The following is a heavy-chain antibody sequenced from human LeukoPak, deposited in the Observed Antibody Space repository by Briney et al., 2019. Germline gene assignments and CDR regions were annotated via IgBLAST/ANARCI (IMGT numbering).Heavy chain of an antibody. V-gene: IGHV4-59*01. J-gene: IGHJ5*02. Sequence: SETLSLTCTVSGGSISSYYWNWIRQPPGKGLEWIGYIYYSGSTNYNPSLKSRVTISVDTSKNQFSLKLSSVTAADTAVYYCARLTGYSSESWFDPWGQGTLVTVSS. CDR3: ARLTGYSSESWFDP. CDR2: IYYSGST. CDR1: GGSISSYY. D-gene: IGHD3-9*01.